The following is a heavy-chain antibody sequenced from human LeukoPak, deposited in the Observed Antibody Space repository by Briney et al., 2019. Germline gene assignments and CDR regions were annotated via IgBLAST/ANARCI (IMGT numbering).Heavy chain of an antibody. V-gene: IGHV1-69*13. J-gene: IGHJ4*02. CDR3: ARGEFVVVTAIRVGGFDY. CDR2: IIPIFGTA. CDR1: GYTFTSYG. Sequence: GASVKVSCKASGYTFTSYGISWVRQAPGQGLEWMGGIIPIFGTANYAQKFQGRVTITADESTSTAYMELSSLRSEDTAVYYCARGEFVVVTAIRVGGFDYWGQGTLVTVSS. D-gene: IGHD2-21*02.